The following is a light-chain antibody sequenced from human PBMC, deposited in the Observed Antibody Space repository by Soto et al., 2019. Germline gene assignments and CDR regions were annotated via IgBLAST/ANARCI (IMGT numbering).Light chain of an antibody. CDR2: EVT. CDR1: SIDVGSYNL. Sequence: QSVLTQPASVSGSPGQSITISCTGTSIDVGSYNLVSWYQQHPGKAPKLMIYEVTKRPSGVSNRFSGSKSGNTASLTISGLQAEDEADYYCCSYAGRGVVFGGGTKVTVL. J-gene: IGLJ2*01. V-gene: IGLV2-23*02. CDR3: CSYAGRGVV.